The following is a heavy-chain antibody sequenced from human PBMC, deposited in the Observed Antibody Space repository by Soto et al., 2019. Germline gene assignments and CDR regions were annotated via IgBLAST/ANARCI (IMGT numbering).Heavy chain of an antibody. CDR1: GFTFSSYA. V-gene: IGHV3-30-3*01. Sequence: GGSLRLSCAASGFTFSSYAMHWVRQAPGKGLEWVAVISSDGSNKYFADSVKGRFTISRDNSENTVSLQMNSLRPEDTAVYFCVRNYYGSGSYLGHFGYWGQGNLVTVSS. D-gene: IGHD3-10*01. J-gene: IGHJ4*02. CDR2: ISSDGSNK. CDR3: VRNYYGSGSYLGHFGY.